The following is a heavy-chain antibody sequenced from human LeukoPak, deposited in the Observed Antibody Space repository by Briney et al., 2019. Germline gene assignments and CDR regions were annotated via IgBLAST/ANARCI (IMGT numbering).Heavy chain of an antibody. J-gene: IGHJ6*03. CDR1: GFTFSSYA. CDR3: ARGLRQGRPRGYYYYYMDV. CDR2: ISGSGFST. Sequence: PGGSLRLSCAASGFTFSSYAMSWVRQAPGKGLEWVSAISGSGFSTYYADSVKGRFTISRDNSKNTLCLQMNSLRAEDTAVYYCARGLRQGRPRGYYYYYMDVWGKGTTVTVSS. D-gene: IGHD5-12*01. V-gene: IGHV3-23*01.